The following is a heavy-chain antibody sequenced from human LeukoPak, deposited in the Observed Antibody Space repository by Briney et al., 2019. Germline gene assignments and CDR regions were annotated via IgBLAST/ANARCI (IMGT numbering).Heavy chain of an antibody. V-gene: IGHV3-30*18. D-gene: IGHD1-26*01. J-gene: IGHJ4*02. CDR3: AKDTSVGAWGGINY. Sequence: PGRSLRLSCAASGFTFSSYGMHWVRQAPGKGLEWVAVISYDGSNKYYADSVKGRFTISRDNSKNTLYLQMNSLRAEDTAVYYCAKDTSVGAWGGINYWGQGTLVTVSS. CDR1: GFTFSSYG. CDR2: ISYDGSNK.